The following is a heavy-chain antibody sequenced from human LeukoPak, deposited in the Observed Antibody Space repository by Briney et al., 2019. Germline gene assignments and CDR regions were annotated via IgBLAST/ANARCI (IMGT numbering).Heavy chain of an antibody. CDR3: ARDTRYYDFWSGSRSYGMDV. CDR2: IWYDGSNK. V-gene: IGHV3-33*01. D-gene: IGHD3-3*01. Sequence: GGSLRLSCAASGFTFSSYGMHWVRQAPGKGLEWVAVIWYDGSNKYYADSVKGRFTISRDNSKNTLYLQMNSLRAEDTAVYYCARDTRYYDFWSGSRSYGMDVWGQGTTVTVSS. CDR1: GFTFSSYG. J-gene: IGHJ6*02.